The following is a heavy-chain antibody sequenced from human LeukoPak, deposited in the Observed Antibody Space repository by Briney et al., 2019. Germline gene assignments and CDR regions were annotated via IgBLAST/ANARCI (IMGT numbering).Heavy chain of an antibody. V-gene: IGHV4-39*07. CDR1: GGSISSSSYY. D-gene: IGHD3-22*01. CDR2: IYYSGST. Sequence: SETLSLTCTVSGGSISSSSYYWGWIRQPPGKGLEWIGSIYYSGSTYYNPSLKSRVTISVDTSKNQFSLKLSSVTAADTAVYYCARVAYYYDSSGYYPLGSFDIWGQGTMVTVSS. J-gene: IGHJ3*02. CDR3: ARVAYYYDSSGYYPLGSFDI.